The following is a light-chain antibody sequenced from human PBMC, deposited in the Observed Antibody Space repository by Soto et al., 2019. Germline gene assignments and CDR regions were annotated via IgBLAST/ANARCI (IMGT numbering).Light chain of an antibody. CDR2: GAY. CDR3: QHYNDLPLT. Sequence: EKVMTQSPATLSVSPGERVTLSCRASQSVATNLAWYQQKPGQAPRLLISGAYIRATGIPDRFIGSGSGTECTLAGASVESEDFAVYYCQHYNDLPLTFGQGTKVEIK. V-gene: IGKV3-15*01. CDR1: QSVATN. J-gene: IGKJ1*01.